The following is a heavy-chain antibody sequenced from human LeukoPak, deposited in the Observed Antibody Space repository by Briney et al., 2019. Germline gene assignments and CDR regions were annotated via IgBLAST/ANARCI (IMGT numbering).Heavy chain of an antibody. V-gene: IGHV4-39*07. CDR2: IYYSGST. J-gene: IGHJ4*02. Sequence: SETLSLTCTVSGGSISSSSYYWGWIRQPPGKGLEWIGSIYYSGSTYYNPSLKSRVTISVDTSKNQFSLKLGSVTAADTAVYYCARGPSLREIDYWGQGTLVTVSS. CDR1: GGSISSSSYY. D-gene: IGHD3-10*01. CDR3: ARGPSLREIDY.